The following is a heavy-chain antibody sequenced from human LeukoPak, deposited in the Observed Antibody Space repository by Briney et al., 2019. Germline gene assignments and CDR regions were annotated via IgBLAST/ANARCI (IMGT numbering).Heavy chain of an antibody. D-gene: IGHD3-3*01. CDR1: GGSVGSGSYY. Sequence: SETLSLTCTVSGGSVGSGSYYWSWIRQPPGKGLEWIGYIYYSGSTNYNPSLKSRVTISVDTSKNQFSLKLSSVTAADTAVYYCARAREFDFWSGKYYFDYWGQGTLVTVSS. CDR2: IYYSGST. V-gene: IGHV4-61*01. CDR3: ARAREFDFWSGKYYFDY. J-gene: IGHJ4*02.